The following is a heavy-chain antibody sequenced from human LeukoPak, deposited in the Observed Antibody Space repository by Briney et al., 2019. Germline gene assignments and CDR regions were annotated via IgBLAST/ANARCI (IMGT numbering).Heavy chain of an antibody. V-gene: IGHV3-30*02. Sequence: GGSLRLSCAASGFTFSSSGMHWVRQAPARGLEWVAFIRFDATTKYYADSVRGRFTISRDNSKNTLYLQMNSLRAEDTAVYYCAKRIHPGYNSGWLGDAFGIWGQGTMVTVSS. CDR2: IRFDATTK. J-gene: IGHJ3*02. CDR3: AKRIHPGYNSGWLGDAFGI. CDR1: GFTFSSSG. D-gene: IGHD6-19*01.